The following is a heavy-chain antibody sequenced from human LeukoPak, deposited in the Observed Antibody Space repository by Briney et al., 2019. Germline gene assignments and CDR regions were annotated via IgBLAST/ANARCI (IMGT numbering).Heavy chain of an antibody. CDR2: SSVYNGNT. CDR1: GYTFTSYG. CDR3: ARGLYSSSWSHQYYFDY. J-gene: IGHJ4*02. Sequence: GASVTVSCKASGYTFTSYGISWVGQPPAQGLEWMGWSSVYNGNTNYAQKLQDRVTIITDTSTSTAYMELRSLRSDDTAVYYCARGLYSSSWSHQYYFDYWGQGTLVSVSS. D-gene: IGHD6-13*01. V-gene: IGHV1-18*04.